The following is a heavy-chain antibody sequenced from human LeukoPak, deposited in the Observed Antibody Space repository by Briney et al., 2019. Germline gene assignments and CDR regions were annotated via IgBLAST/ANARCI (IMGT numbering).Heavy chain of an antibody. CDR2: ICDSGGCT. V-gene: IGHV3-23*01. CDR3: AKLDLTDGNSHY. D-gene: IGHD4-23*01. J-gene: IGHJ4*02. Sequence: GGSPRLSCAASGFAFSSYAMNWVRQAPGKGLEWVSSICDSGGCTYYADSVKGRFTISRDNSKDTLYLQLNSLRAEDTALYYCAKLDLTDGNSHYWGQGTLVTVSS. CDR1: GFAFSSYA.